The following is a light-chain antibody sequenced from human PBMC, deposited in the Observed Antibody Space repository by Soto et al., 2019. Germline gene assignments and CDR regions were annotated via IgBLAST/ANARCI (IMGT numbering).Light chain of an antibody. CDR2: LNSDGSH. CDR1: SGHSNYA. Sequence: QSVLTQSHSASASLGASVKLTCTLSSGHSNYAIAWHQQQSEKGPRYLMKLNSDGSHSKGDGIPDRFAGSSSGAERYLTISSLQSEDEADYYCQTWGYGIVVFGGGTKLTVL. CDR3: QTWGYGIVV. J-gene: IGLJ2*01. V-gene: IGLV4-69*01.